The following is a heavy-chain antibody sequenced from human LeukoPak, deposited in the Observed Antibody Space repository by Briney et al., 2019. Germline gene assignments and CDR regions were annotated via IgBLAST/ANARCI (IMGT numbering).Heavy chain of an antibody. J-gene: IGHJ4*02. CDR3: TTDHDSSRYYFAYAS. D-gene: IGHD3-22*01. CDR1: GFTFSNAY. Sequence: GGSLRLSCAASGFTFSNAYMSWVRQAPGKGLEWVGLIKSKTNGGTTEYAAPVKGRFTISRDDSKNTLYLQMNSLQAEDTAVYYCTTDHDSSRYYFAYASWGQGTLVTVSS. CDR2: IKSKTNGGTT. V-gene: IGHV3-15*01.